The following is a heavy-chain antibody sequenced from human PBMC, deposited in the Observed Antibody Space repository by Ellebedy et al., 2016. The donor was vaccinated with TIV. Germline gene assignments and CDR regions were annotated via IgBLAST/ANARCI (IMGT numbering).Heavy chain of an antibody. V-gene: IGHV3-30*01. D-gene: IGHD3-10*01. CDR3: ARPRSSGSGSFGSFDY. J-gene: IGHJ4*02. CDR2: ISYDGTSQ. Sequence: GESLKISCAASGFSFSTYTMHWVRQTPGEGPEWVAVISYDGTSQYYADSVKCRLTISRDNSDNTLFLPMNSLRVDDSAVYYCARPRSSGSGSFGSFDYWGQGALVTVSS. CDR1: GFSFSTYT.